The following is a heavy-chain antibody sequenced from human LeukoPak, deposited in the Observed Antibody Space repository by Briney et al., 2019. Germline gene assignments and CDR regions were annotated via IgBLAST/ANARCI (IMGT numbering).Heavy chain of an antibody. CDR2: ITPSGDT. CDR1: GYTFSSYA. D-gene: IGHD3-10*01. J-gene: IGHJ4*02. CDR3: ARSSSGSRYFDY. Sequence: ASVKVSCKASGYTFSSYAMHWVRQAPGQGLEWMGWITPSGDTNYAQKFQGRVAITRDTSITTAYMDLSRLTSDDTAVYYCARSSSGSRYFDYWGQGTLVTVSS. V-gene: IGHV1-2*02.